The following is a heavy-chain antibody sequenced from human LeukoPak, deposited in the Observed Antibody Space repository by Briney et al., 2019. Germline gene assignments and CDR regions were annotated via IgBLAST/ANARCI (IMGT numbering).Heavy chain of an antibody. CDR1: GFTFSNAW. CDR3: TTYSSGWYGESTRFDY. D-gene: IGHD6-19*01. J-gene: IGHJ4*02. CDR2: IKSKTDGGTT. Sequence: GGSLRLSCAASGFTFSNAWMSWVRQAPGKGLEWVGRIKSKTDGGTTDYAAPVKGRFTISRDDSKNTLYLQMNSLKTEDTAVYYCTTYSSGWYGESTRFDYWGQGTLVTVSS. V-gene: IGHV3-15*01.